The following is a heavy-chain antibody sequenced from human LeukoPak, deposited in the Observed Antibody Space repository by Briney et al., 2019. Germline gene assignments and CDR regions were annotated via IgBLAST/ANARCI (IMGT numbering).Heavy chain of an antibody. V-gene: IGHV3-7*01. J-gene: IGHJ6*02. CDR3: VRDLGTILTYYYNGMDV. CDR2: IKQDGSEK. Sequence: SGGSLRLSCVVSGFTLSSHWMSWVRLVPGKGLEWVANIKQDGSEKYYVDSVKGRFIISRDNARNSLYLQMNSLRVEDTAVYYCVRDLGTILTYYYNGMDVWGQGTTVTVS. CDR1: GFTLSSHW. D-gene: IGHD2-8*01.